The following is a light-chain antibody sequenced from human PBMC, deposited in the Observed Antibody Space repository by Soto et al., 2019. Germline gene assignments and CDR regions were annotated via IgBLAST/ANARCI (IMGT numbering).Light chain of an antibody. CDR2: SDN. CDR3: AAWDNTLNGPV. V-gene: IGLV1-44*01. J-gene: IGLJ3*02. Sequence: QSVLTQPPSVSGTPGQRVTISCSGSSSNIGYHIVNWYQQFPGTAPKLLIYSDNQRPSGVPDRFSGSKSGTSASLAISGFQSEDEADYYCAAWDNTLNGPVFGGGTQLTVL. CDR1: SSNIGYHI.